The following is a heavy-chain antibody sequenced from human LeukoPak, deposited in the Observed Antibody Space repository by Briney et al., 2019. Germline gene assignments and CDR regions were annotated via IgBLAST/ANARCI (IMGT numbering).Heavy chain of an antibody. CDR3: AGGAWFWGAFDI. CDR1: GGXISNSVYF. V-gene: IGHV4-39*01. D-gene: IGHD3-10*01. Sequence: SETLSLTCTVSGGXISNSVYFWGWLRQPPGKGLEWIASINHSGSPYFNASLKSRVTMSVDTSKHQFSLNLNSVTAADTAVYYCAGGAWFWGAFDIWGLGTMVTVSS. CDR2: INHSGSP. J-gene: IGHJ3*02.